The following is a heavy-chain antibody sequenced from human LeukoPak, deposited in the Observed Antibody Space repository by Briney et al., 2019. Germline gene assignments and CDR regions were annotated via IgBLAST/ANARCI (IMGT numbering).Heavy chain of an antibody. J-gene: IGHJ4*02. V-gene: IGHV3-21*01. CDR2: ISSSSSNM. D-gene: IGHD2-2*02. CDR1: GFTFSSYR. CDR3: ARDECYTTFDA. Sequence: GGTLRLSCAASGFTFSSYRMNWVRQAPGKGLEWVSYISSSSSNMYYTDSVKGRFTISRDNTKNSLYLQMNSLRADAMDVCYCARDECYTTFDAGGVGTLVTVS.